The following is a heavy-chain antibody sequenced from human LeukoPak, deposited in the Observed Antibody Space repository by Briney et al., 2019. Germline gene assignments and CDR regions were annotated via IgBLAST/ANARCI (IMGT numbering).Heavy chain of an antibody. CDR1: GGSISSSSYY. Sequence: SETLSLTCTVSGGSISSSSYYWGWIRQPPGKGLEWIGSIYYSGSTYYNPSLKSRVTISVDTSKNQFSLKLSSVTAADTAVYYCARHQYYSSFDYWGQGTLVTVSS. D-gene: IGHD4-11*01. CDR2: IYYSGST. V-gene: IGHV4-39*01. J-gene: IGHJ4*02. CDR3: ARHQYYSSFDY.